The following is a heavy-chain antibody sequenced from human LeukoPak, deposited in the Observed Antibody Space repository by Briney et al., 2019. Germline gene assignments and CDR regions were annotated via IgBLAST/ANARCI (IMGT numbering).Heavy chain of an antibody. D-gene: IGHD6-6*01. J-gene: IGHJ4*02. CDR3: ARGNEYSSSSVHN. V-gene: IGHV4-39*01. CDR1: GGSVSSHTYY. CDR2: MHYIGSS. Sequence: SETLSLTCTVSGGSVSSHTYYWGWIRQPPGKGLEWIGSMHYIGSSYYNPSLKSRVTISIDTSKNQFSLNLSSVTAADTAVYYCARGNEYSSSSVHNWGQGTLVTVSS.